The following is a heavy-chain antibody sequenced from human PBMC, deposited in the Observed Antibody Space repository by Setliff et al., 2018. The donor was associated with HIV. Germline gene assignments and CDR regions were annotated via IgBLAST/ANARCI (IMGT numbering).Heavy chain of an antibody. D-gene: IGHD6-13*01. CDR3: ARDCRAGWVFTYGMDV. J-gene: IGHJ6*02. CDR2: ITNSARST. V-gene: IGHV3-23*01. Sequence: GGSLRLSCVASGLTFSSYAMSWVRQAPGKGLEWVLTITNSARSTHSADSVKGRFTISRDDSRKTLYLQMNSLGPEDTAVYYCARDCRAGWVFTYGMDVWGQGTTVTVSS. CDR1: GLTFSSYA.